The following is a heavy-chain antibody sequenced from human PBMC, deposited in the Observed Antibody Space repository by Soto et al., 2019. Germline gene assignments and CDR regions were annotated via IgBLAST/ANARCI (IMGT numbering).Heavy chain of an antibody. CDR3: ARLSYYDSSGYRA. CDR1: GGSISSSSYY. J-gene: IGHJ5*02. D-gene: IGHD3-22*01. Sequence: SSETLSLTCIVSGGSISSSSYYWGWIRQPPGEGLEWIATIYYSGSTYYNPSLKSRVTISVDTSKNQFSLKLRSVTAADTAVYYCARLSYYDSSGYRAWGQGTLVTVSS. V-gene: IGHV4-39*01. CDR2: IYYSGST.